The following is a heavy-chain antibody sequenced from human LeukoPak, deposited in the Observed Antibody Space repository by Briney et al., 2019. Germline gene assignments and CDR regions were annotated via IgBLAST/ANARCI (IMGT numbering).Heavy chain of an antibody. V-gene: IGHV1-2*02. Sequence: ASVTVSCKASGYTFTGYYMHWVRQAPGQGLEWMGWINPNSGGTNYAQKFQGRVTMTRDMSISTAYMELSRLRSDDTAVYFCARVGNSWYMEYWFDPWGQGTLVTVSS. CDR3: ARVGNSWYMEYWFDP. D-gene: IGHD6-13*01. CDR2: INPNSGGT. CDR1: GYTFTGYY. J-gene: IGHJ5*02.